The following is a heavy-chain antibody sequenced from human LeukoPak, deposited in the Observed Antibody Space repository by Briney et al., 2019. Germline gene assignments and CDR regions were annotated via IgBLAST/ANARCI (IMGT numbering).Heavy chain of an antibody. CDR1: GFTFSSYE. J-gene: IGHJ6*03. D-gene: IGHD6-19*01. CDR2: IASDHTT. Sequence: GGSLRLSCAASGFTFSSYEMNWVRQAPGKGLEWVSFIASDHTTYYADSVKGRYTLSRDNAKNSLYLQMNSLRAEDTAVYYCATSLSGWGTYHYMDVWGKGTTVTTSS. V-gene: IGHV3-48*03. CDR3: ATSLSGWGTYHYMDV.